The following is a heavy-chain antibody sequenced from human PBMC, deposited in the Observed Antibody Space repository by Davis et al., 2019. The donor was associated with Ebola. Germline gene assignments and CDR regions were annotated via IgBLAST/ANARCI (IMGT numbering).Heavy chain of an antibody. CDR3: AKSGLSFGVVKYHYGMDV. V-gene: IGHV3-23*01. D-gene: IGHD3-3*01. Sequence: SCKAVGDTLTSYAMTWVRQAPGKGLEWVSAISGSGGSTYYADSVKGRFTISRDNSKKTLYLQMNSLRAEDTAVYYCAKSGLSFGVVKYHYGMDVWGKGTTVTVSS. CDR1: GDTLTSYA. CDR2: ISGSGGST. J-gene: IGHJ6*04.